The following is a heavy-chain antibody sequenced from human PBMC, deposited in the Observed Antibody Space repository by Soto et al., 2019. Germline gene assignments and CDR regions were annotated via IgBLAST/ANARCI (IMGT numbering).Heavy chain of an antibody. CDR3: ARLGCSGGSCYYYYYYYYMDV. D-gene: IGHD2-15*01. CDR2: MHYTGFS. J-gene: IGHJ6*03. Sequence: PSETLSLTCSFSGDSVTSHYLTWIRQSPEKGLEWIGYMHYTGFSHYNPSLKSRLTISVDRSKNQFSLKLTSVTVADTAVYYCARLGCSGGSCYYYYYYYYMDVWGKGTTVTVSS. CDR1: GDSVTSHY. V-gene: IGHV4-59*08.